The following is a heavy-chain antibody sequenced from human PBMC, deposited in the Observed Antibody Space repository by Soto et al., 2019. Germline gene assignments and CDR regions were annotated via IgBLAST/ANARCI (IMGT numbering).Heavy chain of an antibody. Sequence: GGSLRLSCAASGFTFSSYAMHWVRQAPGKGLEWVAVISYDGSNKYYADSVKGRFTISRDNSKNTLYLQMNSLRAEDTAVYYCARARGVYYDILNAWGQGTLVTVSS. J-gene: IGHJ5*02. CDR3: ARARGVYYDILNA. CDR1: GFTFSSYA. CDR2: ISYDGSNK. D-gene: IGHD3-9*01. V-gene: IGHV3-30-3*01.